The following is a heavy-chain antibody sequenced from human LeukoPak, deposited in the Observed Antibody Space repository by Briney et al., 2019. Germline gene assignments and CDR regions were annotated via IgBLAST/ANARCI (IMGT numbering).Heavy chain of an antibody. J-gene: IGHJ4*02. CDR3: ARDHSSSWDFDS. CDR1: GDSVSNNSVT. V-gene: IGHV6-1*01. D-gene: IGHD6-13*01. CDR2: TYYRSKWYS. Sequence: SQTLSLTCAISGDSVSNNSVTWNWIRQSPLRGLEWLGRTYYRSKWYSDYTISVKSRITINSDTSMNQFSLQVNSVTPEDTAVYFCARDHSSSWDFDSWGQGTLVTVSS.